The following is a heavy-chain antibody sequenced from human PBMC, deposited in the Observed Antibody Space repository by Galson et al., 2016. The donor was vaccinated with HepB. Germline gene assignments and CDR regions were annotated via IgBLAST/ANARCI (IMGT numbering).Heavy chain of an antibody. J-gene: IGHJ3*02. CDR1: GFTFSSYA. CDR2: ISFDGSNQ. D-gene: IGHD4-17*01. Sequence: SLRLSCAASGFTFSSYAMHWVRRAPGKGLEWVAVISFDGSNQHYADSVKGRFTISRDDSENTLYLQMGSLRADDTAVYYCARAASYGDYVGASGDAVDIWGQGTMVTVSS. V-gene: IGHV3-30*04. CDR3: ARAASYGDYVGASGDAVDI.